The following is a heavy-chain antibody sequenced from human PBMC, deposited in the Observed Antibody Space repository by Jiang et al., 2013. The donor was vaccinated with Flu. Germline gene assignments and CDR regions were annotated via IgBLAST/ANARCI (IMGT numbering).Heavy chain of an antibody. Sequence: YGPGLVKPSGTLSLTCAVSGGSISSSNWWSWVRQPPGKGLEWIGEIYHSGSTNYNPSLKSRVTISVDKSENQFSLKLSSVTAADTAVYYCARGYYGSGSYYKGPDFDYWGQGTLVTVSS. V-gene: IGHV4-4*02. CDR2: IYHSGST. D-gene: IGHD3-10*01. CDR1: GGSISSSNW. CDR3: ARGYYGSGSYYKGPDFDY. J-gene: IGHJ4*02.